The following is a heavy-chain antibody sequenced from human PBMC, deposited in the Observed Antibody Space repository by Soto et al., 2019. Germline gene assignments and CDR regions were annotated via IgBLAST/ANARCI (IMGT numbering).Heavy chain of an antibody. CDR2: TSYTGNT. D-gene: IGHD6-25*01. V-gene: IGHV4-59*02. CDR3: ARGTPQAAASYFDD. CDR1: GGSVTSYH. J-gene: IGHJ4*02. Sequence: PSETLSLTCFVSGGSVTSYHWSWIRQFPGKGLEWIAYTSYTGNTEYNPSLEGRATVSVDTAKNQFSLSLDSVTTADTAVYYCARGTPQAAASYFDDWGLGTLVTVSS.